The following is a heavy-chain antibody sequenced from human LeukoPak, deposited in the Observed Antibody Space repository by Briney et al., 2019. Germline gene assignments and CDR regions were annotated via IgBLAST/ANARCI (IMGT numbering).Heavy chain of an antibody. CDR2: ISYDGSNK. D-gene: IGHD2-2*01. Sequence: GGSLRLSCAASGFTFSSYAMHWVRQAPGKGLEWVAVISYDGSNKYYADSVKGRFTISRGNSKNTLYLQMNSLRAEDTAVYYCARGPQLDYWGQGTLVTVSS. CDR3: ARGPQLDY. J-gene: IGHJ4*02. CDR1: GFTFSSYA. V-gene: IGHV3-30*04.